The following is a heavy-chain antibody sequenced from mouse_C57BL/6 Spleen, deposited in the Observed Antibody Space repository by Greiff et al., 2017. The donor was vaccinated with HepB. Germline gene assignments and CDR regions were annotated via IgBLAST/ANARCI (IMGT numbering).Heavy chain of an antibody. V-gene: IGHV1-52*01. J-gene: IGHJ3*01. D-gene: IGHD2-4*01. CDR2: IDPSDSET. Sequence: QVQLQQPGAELVRPGSSVKLSCKASGYTFTSYWMHWVKQSPIQGLEWIGNIDPSDSETHYNQKFKDKATLTVDKSSSTAYMQLSSLTSEDSAVYYCARSPYDYDGDWFAYWGQGTLVTVSA. CDR3: ARSPYDYDGDWFAY. CDR1: GYTFTSYW.